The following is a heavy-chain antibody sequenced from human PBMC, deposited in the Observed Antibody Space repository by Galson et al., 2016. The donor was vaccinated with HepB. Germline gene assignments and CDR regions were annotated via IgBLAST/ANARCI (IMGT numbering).Heavy chain of an antibody. CDR3: ARHQKLYGDFRFTSYFDY. Sequence: SETLSLTCTISGGSMSGYYWSWIRQPPGKGLEWIGYIFYSGSTNYNPSLKSRVTISVDASKNQFSLKVTSLTAADTAVYYCARHQKLYGDFRFTSYFDYWGQGTLVTVSS. CDR1: GGSMSGYY. V-gene: IGHV4-59*01. J-gene: IGHJ4*02. D-gene: IGHD4-17*01. CDR2: IFYSGST.